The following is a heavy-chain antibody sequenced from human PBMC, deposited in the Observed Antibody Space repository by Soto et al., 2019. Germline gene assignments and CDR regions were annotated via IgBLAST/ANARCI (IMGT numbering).Heavy chain of an antibody. CDR2: IYHSGST. CDR1: GGSSSSGGYS. V-gene: IGHV4-30-2*01. D-gene: IGHD3-10*01. Sequence: QLQLQESGSGLVKPSQTLSLTCAVSGGSSSSGGYSWSWIRQPPGKGLEWIGYIYHSGSTYYNPSLKSRVTISVDRSKNQFSLKLSSVTAADTAVYYCARVSRTPGGDAFDIWGQGTMVTVSS. J-gene: IGHJ3*02. CDR3: ARVSRTPGGDAFDI.